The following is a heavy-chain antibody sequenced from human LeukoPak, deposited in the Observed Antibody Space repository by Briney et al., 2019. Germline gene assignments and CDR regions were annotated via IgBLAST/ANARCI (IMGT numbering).Heavy chain of an antibody. CDR3: ARDSRLSTGGSDY. V-gene: IGHV3-66*02. CDR1: GFTVSSNY. CDR2: IYSGGST. Sequence: PGGSLRLSCADSGFTVSSNYMSWVRQAPGKGLEWVSVIYSGGSTYYADSVKGRFTISRDNSKNTLYLQMNSLRAEDTAVYYCARDSRLSTGGSDYWGQGTLVTVSS. D-gene: IGHD1-14*01. J-gene: IGHJ4*02.